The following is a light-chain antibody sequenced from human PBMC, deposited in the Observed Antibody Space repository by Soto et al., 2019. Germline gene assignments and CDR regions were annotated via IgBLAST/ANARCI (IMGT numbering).Light chain of an antibody. J-gene: IGLJ2*01. CDR2: YDD. V-gene: IGLV1-36*01. Sequence: QPVLTQPPSVSEAPRQRVTISCSGSSSNIGNNAVNWYQQLPGKTPTLLINYDDLQPSVVSDRFSCSKSGTAASLAISGLQSEDAAYYYCAEWDDSLNAVVFGGGTKLTVL. CDR1: SSNIGNNA. CDR3: AEWDDSLNAVV.